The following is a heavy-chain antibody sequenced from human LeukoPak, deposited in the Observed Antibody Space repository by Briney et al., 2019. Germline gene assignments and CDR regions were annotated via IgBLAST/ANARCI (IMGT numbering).Heavy chain of an antibody. Sequence: SGTLSLTCTVSGGSISSYYWSWIRQPPGKGLEWIGYIYYSGSTNYNPSLKSRVTISVDTSKNQFSLKLSSVTAADTAVYYCASIGGSSWAFDYWGQGTLVTVSS. J-gene: IGHJ4*02. CDR1: GGSISSYY. CDR2: IYYSGST. D-gene: IGHD6-13*01. V-gene: IGHV4-59*01. CDR3: ASIGGSSWAFDY.